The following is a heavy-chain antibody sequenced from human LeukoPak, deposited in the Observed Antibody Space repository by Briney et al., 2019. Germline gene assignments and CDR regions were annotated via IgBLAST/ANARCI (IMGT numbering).Heavy chain of an antibody. CDR3: ARDLWYSGSRAPPRAFDI. Sequence: PGGSLRLSCEASGFIFSSYEMNWVRQAPGKGLEWVSFISSSGRTMYCADSMKGRFTVSRDNAKNSVYLQMKSLRAEDTAVYYCARDLWYSGSRAPPRAFDIWGQGTMVTVSS. J-gene: IGHJ3*02. CDR2: ISSSGRTM. D-gene: IGHD1-26*01. V-gene: IGHV3-48*03. CDR1: GFIFSSYE.